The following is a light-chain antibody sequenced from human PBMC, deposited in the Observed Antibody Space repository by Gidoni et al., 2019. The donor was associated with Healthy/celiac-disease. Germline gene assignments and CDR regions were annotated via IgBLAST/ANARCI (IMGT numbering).Light chain of an antibody. CDR1: QSISSW. J-gene: IGKJ3*01. CDR3: QQYNSYPFT. V-gene: IGKV1-5*01. Sequence: DIQMPQSPSTLSASVGDRVTITCRASQSISSWLAWYQQKPGKAPKLLIYDASSLESGVPSRFSGSGSGTEFTLTISSLQPDDFATYYGQQYNSYPFTFGPGTKVDIK. CDR2: DAS.